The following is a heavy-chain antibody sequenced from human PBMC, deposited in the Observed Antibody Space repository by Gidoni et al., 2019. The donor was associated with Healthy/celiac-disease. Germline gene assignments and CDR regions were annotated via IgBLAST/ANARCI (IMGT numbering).Heavy chain of an antibody. CDR1: GFTFSSYS. Sequence: EVQLVESGGGLVQPGGSLRLSCAASGFTFSSYSMNWVRQAPGKGLEWVSYISSSSSTIYYADSVKGRFTISRDNAKNSLYLQMNSLRAEDTAVYYCARDQGPDSPGYFDYWGQGTLVTVSS. CDR2: ISSSSSTI. V-gene: IGHV3-48*01. J-gene: IGHJ4*02. D-gene: IGHD3-22*01. CDR3: ARDQGPDSPGYFDY.